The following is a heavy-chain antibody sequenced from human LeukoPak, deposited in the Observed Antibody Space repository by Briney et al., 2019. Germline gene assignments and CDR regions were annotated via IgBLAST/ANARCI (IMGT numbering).Heavy chain of an antibody. CDR1: GFSVSNNY. CDR2: IYSGGST. J-gene: IGHJ5*02. CDR3: AREFRGFDP. V-gene: IGHV3-66*01. D-gene: IGHD3-10*01. Sequence: GGSLRLSCAASGFSVSNNYMNWVRQAPGKGLEWVSVIYSGGSTYYAESVKGRFTISRDNSKNTLYLQMNSLRAEDTAVYYCAREFRGFDPWGQGTLVTVSS.